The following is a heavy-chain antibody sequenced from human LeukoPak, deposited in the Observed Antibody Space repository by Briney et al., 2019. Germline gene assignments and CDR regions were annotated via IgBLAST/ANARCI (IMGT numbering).Heavy chain of an antibody. Sequence: GGSLRLSCAASGFTFSTYNMNWVRQAPGKGLEWVSGISGSGGSTYYADPVKGRFTISRGNSKNTLYLQMDSLRGEDTAVYYCAKDSVVRVMGFDYWGQGTLVTVYS. CDR3: AKDSVVRVMGFDY. CDR1: GFTFSTYN. CDR2: ISGSGGST. J-gene: IGHJ4*02. V-gene: IGHV3-23*01. D-gene: IGHD3-16*01.